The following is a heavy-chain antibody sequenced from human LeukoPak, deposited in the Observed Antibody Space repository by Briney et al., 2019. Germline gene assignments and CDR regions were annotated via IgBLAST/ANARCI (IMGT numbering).Heavy chain of an antibody. J-gene: IGHJ4*02. Sequence: PGASLRLPCAASGFTFSSYAMSWVRQAPGKGLEWVSAISGSGGSTYYADSVKGRFTISRDNSKNTLYLQMNSLRAEDTAVYYCAKDEEGIVPAACFDYWGQGTLVTVSS. V-gene: IGHV3-23*01. CDR3: AKDEEGIVPAACFDY. CDR1: GFTFSSYA. D-gene: IGHD2-2*01. CDR2: ISGSGGST.